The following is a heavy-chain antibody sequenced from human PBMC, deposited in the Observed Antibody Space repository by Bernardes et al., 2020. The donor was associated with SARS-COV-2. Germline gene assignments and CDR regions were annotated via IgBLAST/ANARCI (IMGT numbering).Heavy chain of an antibody. CDR2: INSDGSST. D-gene: IGHD3-10*01. V-gene: IGHV3-74*01. CDR1: GFTFSSYW. Sequence: VGSLRLSCAASGFTFSSYWMHWVRQAPGKGLVWVSRINSDGSSTSYADSVKGRFTISRDNAKNTLYLQMNSLRAEDTAVYYCARVSSYYGSGSYYYYYYYGMDVWGQGTTVTVSS. CDR3: ARVSSYYGSGSYYYYYYYGMDV. J-gene: IGHJ6*02.